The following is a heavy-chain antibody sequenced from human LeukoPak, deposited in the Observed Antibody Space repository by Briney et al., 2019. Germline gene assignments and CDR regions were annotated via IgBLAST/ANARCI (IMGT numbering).Heavy chain of an antibody. J-gene: IGHJ4*01. D-gene: IGHD6-13*01. CDR1: GFYFSSYA. CDR3: AKYSSNGTLDY. CDR2: MSSSDDGR. V-gene: IGHV3-23*01. Sequence: GGSLRLSCATSGFYFSSYAMSWVRQAPGKGLEWVSAMSSSDDGRYYAASVRGRFTISRDNSKNTLYLQMNSLRAEDTAVYCCAKYSSNGTLDYWGQGTLVTVSS.